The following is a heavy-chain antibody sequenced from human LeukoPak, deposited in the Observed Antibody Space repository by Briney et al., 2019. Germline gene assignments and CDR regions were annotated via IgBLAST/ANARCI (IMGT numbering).Heavy chain of an antibody. CDR3: AKESGYDVDFDY. Sequence: GGSLRLSCAASGFTFSSYWMSWVRQAPGKGLEWVANIKQDGSEKYYVDSVKGRFTISRDNSKNTLYLQMNSLRADDTAVYYCAKESGYDVDFDYWGQGTLVTVSS. D-gene: IGHD5-12*01. CDR1: GFTFSSYW. V-gene: IGHV3-7*03. CDR2: IKQDGSEK. J-gene: IGHJ4*02.